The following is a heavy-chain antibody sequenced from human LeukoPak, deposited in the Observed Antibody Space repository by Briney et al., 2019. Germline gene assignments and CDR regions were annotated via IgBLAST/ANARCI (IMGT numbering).Heavy chain of an antibody. D-gene: IGHD5-24*01. CDR2: ISPTGHTT. CDR1: GFTFTSFA. J-gene: IGHJ4*02. CDR3: AKRERVGTTIGH. V-gene: IGHV3-23*01. Sequence: GGSLRLSCAASGFTFTSFAMSWVRQAPGKGLEWVSAISPTGHTTYYADSVKGRLTISRDNSKNTLYLQMNSLRAEDTAVYYCAKRERVGTTIGHWGQGTLLSASS.